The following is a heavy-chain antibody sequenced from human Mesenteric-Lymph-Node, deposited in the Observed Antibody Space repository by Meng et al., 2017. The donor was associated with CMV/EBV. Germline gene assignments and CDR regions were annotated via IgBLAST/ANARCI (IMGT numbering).Heavy chain of an antibody. CDR1: GGSISSYY. J-gene: IGHJ4*02. Sequence: SETLSLTCTVSGGSISSYYWSWIRQPPGKGLEWIGYIYYSGSTNYNPSLKSRVTISVDTSTIQFSLKLTSVTAADTAVYYCARVSGFSSSQYYFDYWGQGTLVTVSS. V-gene: IGHV4-59*01. D-gene: IGHD6-13*01. CDR2: IYYSGST. CDR3: ARVSGFSSSQYYFDY.